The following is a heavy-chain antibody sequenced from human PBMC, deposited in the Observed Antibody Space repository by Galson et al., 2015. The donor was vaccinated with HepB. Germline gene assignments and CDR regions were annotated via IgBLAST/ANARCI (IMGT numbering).Heavy chain of an antibody. Sequence: SCKASGGTFSSYAISWVRQAPGQGLEWMGGIIPIFGTANYAQKFQGRVTITADESTSTAYMELSSLRSEDTAVYYCASRKGEQGTVDYWGQGTLVTVSS. J-gene: IGHJ4*02. V-gene: IGHV1-69*01. CDR3: ASRKGEQGTVDY. CDR2: IIPIFGTA. D-gene: IGHD7-27*01. CDR1: GGTFSSYA.